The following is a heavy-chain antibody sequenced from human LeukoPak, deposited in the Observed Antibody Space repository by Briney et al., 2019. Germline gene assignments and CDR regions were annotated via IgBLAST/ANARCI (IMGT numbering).Heavy chain of an antibody. J-gene: IGHJ4*02. CDR2: INGDGSST. D-gene: IGHD6-19*01. CDR1: GFTFSSYG. CDR3: ARGSTSGWPDYFDY. Sequence: GGSLRLSCAASGFTFSSYGIHWVRQAPGKGLVWVSRINGDGSSTPYANSVKGRFTISRDNAKNTLYLQMHSLRADDTAVYYCARGSTSGWPDYFDYWGQGSVVTVSS. V-gene: IGHV3-74*01.